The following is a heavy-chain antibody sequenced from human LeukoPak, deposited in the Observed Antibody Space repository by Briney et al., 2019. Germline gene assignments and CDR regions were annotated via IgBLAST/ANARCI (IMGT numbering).Heavy chain of an antibody. J-gene: IGHJ4*02. Sequence: ASVKVSCKASGYTFSNYGISWVRQAPGQGLEWMGWISAYNGKIKYAQKLQGRVTMTTDTSTSTAYMELRSLRSDDTAVYYCARAVRGYSYAYLPYWGQGTLVTVSS. V-gene: IGHV1-18*01. D-gene: IGHD5-18*01. CDR1: GYTFSNYG. CDR2: ISAYNGKI. CDR3: ARAVRGYSYAYLPY.